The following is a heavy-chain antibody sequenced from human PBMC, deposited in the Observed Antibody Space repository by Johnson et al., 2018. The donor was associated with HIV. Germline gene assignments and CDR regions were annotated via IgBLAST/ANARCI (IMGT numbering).Heavy chain of an antibody. D-gene: IGHD1-20*01. CDR1: GFTFSSYG. V-gene: IGHV3-48*04. Sequence: VQLVESGGGVVQPGRSLRLSCAASGFTFSSYGMHWVRQAPGKGLEWVSYISYSASSMFYADSLQGRFTISRDNAKNSLYLQMNYLRVEDTAVYYCARAPYNWNLGLYGAFDIWGQGTMVTVSS. J-gene: IGHJ3*02. CDR2: ISYSASSM. CDR3: ARAPYNWNLGLYGAFDI.